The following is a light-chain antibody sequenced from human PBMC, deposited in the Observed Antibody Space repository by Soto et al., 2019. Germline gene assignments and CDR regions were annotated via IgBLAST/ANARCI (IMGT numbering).Light chain of an antibody. CDR1: QSVSSN. J-gene: IGKJ2*01. CDR2: GAS. CDR3: QQYNNWPIYT. Sequence: EIVMTQSPATLSVSPGERATLSCRASQSVSSNLAWFQQKPGQAPRLLIYGASTRATAVPARFSGSGSGTEFTLTITSLQSEDSAVYHCQQYNNWPIYTFGQGTKLEIK. V-gene: IGKV3-15*01.